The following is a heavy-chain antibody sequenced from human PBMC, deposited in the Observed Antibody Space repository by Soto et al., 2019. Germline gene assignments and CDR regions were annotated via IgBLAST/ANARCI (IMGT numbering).Heavy chain of an antibody. D-gene: IGHD3-22*01. CDR3: ARDRGPYYYDSSGYYH. J-gene: IGHJ5*02. CDR1: GGTFSSYA. CDR2: IIPIFGTA. V-gene: IGHV1-69*13. Sequence: SVKVSCKASGGTFSSYAISWVRQAPGQGLEWMGGIIPIFGTANYAQKFQGRVTITADESTSTAYMELSSLRSEDTAVYYCARDRGPYYYDSSGYYHWGQGXLVTVYS.